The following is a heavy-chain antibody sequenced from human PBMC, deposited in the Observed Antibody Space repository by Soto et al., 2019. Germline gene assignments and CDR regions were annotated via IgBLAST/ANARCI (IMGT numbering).Heavy chain of an antibody. CDR2: IRSKTNSYAT. J-gene: IGHJ4*02. D-gene: IGHD6-19*01. CDR3: TRQTDAVQWPVVPTDYNFDY. CDR1: GFTFGGSA. V-gene: IGHV3-73*02. Sequence: EGQLVESGGGLVQPGGSLKLSCAASGFTFGGSAMHWVRQASGKGLEWVGHIRSKTNSYATAYAESVKGRFTISRDDSMNTAYLQMNSLKTEDTAVYFCTRQTDAVQWPVVPTDYNFDYWGQGTLVTVSS.